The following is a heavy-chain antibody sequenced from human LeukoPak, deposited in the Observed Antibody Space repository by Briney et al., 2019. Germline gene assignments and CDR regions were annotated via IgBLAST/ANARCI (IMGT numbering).Heavy chain of an antibody. CDR3: AKDQWIEQMLGSHCDY. CDR1: RFTFSSYG. J-gene: IGHJ4*02. D-gene: IGHD5-12*01. CDR2: IRYDGSNS. V-gene: IGHV3-30*02. Sequence: PGGSLRLSCVGSRFTFSSYGMHWVRQAPGEGLEWVAFIRYDGSNSYYIDSVKGRFTISRDSSKNTLYLQMNSLRAEDTAVYYCAKDQWIEQMLGSHCDYWGQGTLVTVSS.